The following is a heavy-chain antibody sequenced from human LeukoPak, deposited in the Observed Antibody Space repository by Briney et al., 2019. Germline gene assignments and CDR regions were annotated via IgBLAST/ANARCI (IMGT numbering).Heavy chain of an antibody. CDR2: IYYSGRT. CDR3: ARVGDYTSSWYIDY. Sequence: SETLSLTCTVSGASIRSGGNYWSWIRQHPGKALEWIGYIYYSGRTTYNPSLKSRVTISVDTSKNQFSLKVSSVTVADTAVYFCARVGDYTSSWYIDYWGQGILVTVSS. CDR1: GASIRSGGNY. D-gene: IGHD6-13*01. V-gene: IGHV4-31*03. J-gene: IGHJ4*02.